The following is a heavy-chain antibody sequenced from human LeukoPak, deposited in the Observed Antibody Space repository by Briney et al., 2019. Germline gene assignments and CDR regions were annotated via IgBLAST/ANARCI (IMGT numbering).Heavy chain of an antibody. Sequence: PSETLSLTCTVSGGSISSGGYYWSWIRQHPGKGLEWTGYIYYSGSTYYNPSLKSRVTISVDTSKNQFSLKLSSVTAADTAVYYYARGWGWGSGSYESFGFDPWGQGTLVTVSS. D-gene: IGHD3-10*01. J-gene: IGHJ5*02. V-gene: IGHV4-31*03. CDR1: GGSISSGGYY. CDR3: ARGWGWGSGSYESFGFDP. CDR2: IYYSGST.